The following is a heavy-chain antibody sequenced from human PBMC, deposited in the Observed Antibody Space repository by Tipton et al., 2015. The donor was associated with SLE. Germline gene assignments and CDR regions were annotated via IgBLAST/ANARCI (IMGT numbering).Heavy chain of an antibody. CDR3: AKEIRPNDY. CDR2: ISISGVTT. V-gene: IGHV3-23*04. J-gene: IGHJ4*02. CDR1: GFTFSSHG. Sequence: QLVQSGGGLAQPGGSLRLSCAASGFTFSSHGMTWVRQAPGKGLEWVSAISISGVTTYYADSVKGRFTISRDDSKNTLYLQMSSLRADDTAIYYCAKEIRPNDYWGQGTLVTVFS.